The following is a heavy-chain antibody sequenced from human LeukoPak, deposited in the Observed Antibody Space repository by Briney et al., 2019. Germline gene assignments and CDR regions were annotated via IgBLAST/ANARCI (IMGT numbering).Heavy chain of an antibody. CDR3: ARAVGTDGYNLWVY. Sequence: SETLSLTCTVSSGTISSSTYYWGWIRQPPGKGLEWIGTIYYTGSTYYNPSLKSRVTISVDTSKNQFSLKLTSVTAADTAVYYCARAVGTDGYNLWVYWGQGTLVTVSS. V-gene: IGHV4-39*07. D-gene: IGHD5-24*01. CDR1: SGTISSSTYY. CDR2: IYYTGST. J-gene: IGHJ4*02.